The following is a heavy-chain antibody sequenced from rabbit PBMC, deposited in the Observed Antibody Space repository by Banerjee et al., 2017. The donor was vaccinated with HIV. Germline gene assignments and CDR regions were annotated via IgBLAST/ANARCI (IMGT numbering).Heavy chain of an antibody. CDR3: ARSNTYYGMDL. J-gene: IGHJ6*01. CDR1: GFDFSSYA. CDR2: ISYRGSA. V-gene: IGHV1S47*01. Sequence: QEQLVESGGGLVQPEGSLTLTCKASGFDFSSYAITWVRQAPGKGLEYIGYISYRGSAYYASWVNGRLTISRENTQNTLYLQLNSLTAADTATYFCARSNTYYGMDLWGPGTLVTVS.